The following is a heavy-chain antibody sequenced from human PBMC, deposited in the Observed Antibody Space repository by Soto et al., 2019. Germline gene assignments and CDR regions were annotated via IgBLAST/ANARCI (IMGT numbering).Heavy chain of an antibody. CDR2: INPNSGGT. D-gene: IGHD3-10*02. V-gene: IGHV1-2*04. J-gene: IGHJ4*02. CDR3: ARDVRGAGAYYFDY. CDR1: GYTFTGYY. Sequence: ASVKVSCKASGYTFTGYYMHWVRQAPGQGLEWMGWINPNSGGTNYAQKFQGWVTMTRDTSISTAYMELSRLRSDDTAVYYCARDVRGAGAYYFDYWGQGTLVTVSS.